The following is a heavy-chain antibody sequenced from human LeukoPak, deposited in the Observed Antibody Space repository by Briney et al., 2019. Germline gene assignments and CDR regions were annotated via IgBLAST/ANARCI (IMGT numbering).Heavy chain of an antibody. CDR2: IDIDGSTT. D-gene: IGHD1-26*01. CDR1: GFTFTNYW. CDR3: VRDHPAGGAAFDI. V-gene: IGHV3-74*01. Sequence: GGSLRLSCAASGFTFTNYWMHWARQAPGKGLVWVSRIDIDGSTTNYADSVKGRFTMSRDNAKNTLYLQMNSLRAEDTAVYYCVRDHPAGGAAFDIWGQGTMVTVSS. J-gene: IGHJ3*02.